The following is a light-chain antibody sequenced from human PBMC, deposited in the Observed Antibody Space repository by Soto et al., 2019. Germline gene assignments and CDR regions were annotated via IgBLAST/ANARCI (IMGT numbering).Light chain of an antibody. CDR2: KDS. CDR3: YSAPDNSLGV. J-gene: IGLJ3*02. CDR1: VLAKKY. Sequence: SYELTQPSSVSVSPGQTARITCSGNVLAKKYARWFQQKPGQAPVLVIYKDSEWPSGIPERISGSSSGTTVALTISGAQVEDEADYYCYSAPDNSLGVFGGGTKVTVL. V-gene: IGLV3-27*01.